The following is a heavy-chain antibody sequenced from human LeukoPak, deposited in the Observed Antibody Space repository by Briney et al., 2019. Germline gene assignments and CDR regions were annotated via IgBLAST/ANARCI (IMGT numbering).Heavy chain of an antibody. Sequence: PGGSLRLSCAASGFTFTNYAMSWVRQAPGKGLEWVSTVSGSGGSTYYADSVKGRFTISRDNSKNTLYLQMNSLRAEDTAVYYCARHNHGYVWDFWGQGTLVTVSS. D-gene: IGHD3-16*01. CDR2: VSGSGGST. CDR3: ARHNHGYVWDF. V-gene: IGHV3-23*01. CDR1: GFTFTNYA. J-gene: IGHJ4*02.